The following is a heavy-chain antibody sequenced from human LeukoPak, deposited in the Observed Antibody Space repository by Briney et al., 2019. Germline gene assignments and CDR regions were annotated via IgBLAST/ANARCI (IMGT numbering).Heavy chain of an antibody. CDR3: AREGLPYSGDH. V-gene: IGHV3-7*01. D-gene: IGHD4-11*01. Sequence: GGSLRLSCAASGFSFSTYWVRWARQTPGKGLEWVANIKGDGSEINYVDSVKGRFTISRDNAKNSLSLQMNSLTADDTGVYYCAREGLPYSGDHWGQGTLVTVSS. CDR2: IKGDGSEI. CDR1: GFSFSTYW. J-gene: IGHJ4*02.